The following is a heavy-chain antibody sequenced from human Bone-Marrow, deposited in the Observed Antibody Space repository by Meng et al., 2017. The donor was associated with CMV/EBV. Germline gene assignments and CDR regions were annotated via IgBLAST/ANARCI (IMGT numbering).Heavy chain of an antibody. J-gene: IGHJ6*02. CDR1: GGSVSSGSYY. Sequence: SETLSLTCTVSGGSVSSGSYYWSGIRQTPGKGMEWIGYIYYSGSTNYNPSLKSRVTISVDTSKNQFSLKLSSVTAADTAVYYCARESAYYDFWSGYYYYYGMDVWGQGTTVTVSS. D-gene: IGHD3-3*01. CDR3: ARESAYYDFWSGYYYYYGMDV. V-gene: IGHV4-61*01. CDR2: IYYSGST.